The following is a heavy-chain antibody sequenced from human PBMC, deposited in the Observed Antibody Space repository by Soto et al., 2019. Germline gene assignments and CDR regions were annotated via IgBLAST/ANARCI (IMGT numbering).Heavy chain of an antibody. V-gene: IGHV3-23*01. CDR1: GFTFSSYA. CDR2: ISGSGGST. CDR3: ATSQFGGVIVNDAFDI. Sequence: GGSLRLSCAASGFTFSSYAMSWVRQAPGKGLEWVSAISGSGGSTYYADSVKGRFTISRDNSKNTLYLQMNSLRAEDTAVYYCATSQFGGVIVNDAFDIWGQGTMVTVSS. J-gene: IGHJ3*02. D-gene: IGHD3-16*02.